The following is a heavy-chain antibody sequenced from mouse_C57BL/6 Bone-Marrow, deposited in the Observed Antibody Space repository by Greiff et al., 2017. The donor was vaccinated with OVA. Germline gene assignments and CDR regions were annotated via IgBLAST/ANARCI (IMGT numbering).Heavy chain of an antibody. J-gene: IGHJ1*03. CDR3: ARWDYDGYWYFDV. D-gene: IGHD2-4*01. V-gene: IGHV15-2*01. CDR1: DSEVFPIAY. CDR2: ILPSIGRT. Sequence: QVQLQQSGSELRSPGSSVKLSCKDFDSEVFPIAYMSWVRQKPGHGFEWIGGILPSIGRTIYGEKFEDKATLDADTLSREAYLELNSLTSEDSAIDYCARWDYDGYWYFDVWGTGTTVTVSS.